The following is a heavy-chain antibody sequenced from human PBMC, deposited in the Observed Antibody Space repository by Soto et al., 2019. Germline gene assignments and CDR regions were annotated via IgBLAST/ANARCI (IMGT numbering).Heavy chain of an antibody. D-gene: IGHD1-26*01. Sequence: EVQLLESGGGLVQPGGSLRLSCAASGFTFSNFAMSWYRQAPGKGLEWVSVINGNGRSNYHADSVQGRFTICRDNSKNALYLQMNSLRAGDTALYYCAKGRVVGVTTCPDFWGQGTLVSVSS. CDR1: GFTFSNFA. J-gene: IGHJ4*02. V-gene: IGHV3-23*01. CDR2: INGNGRSN. CDR3: AKGRVVGVTTCPDF.